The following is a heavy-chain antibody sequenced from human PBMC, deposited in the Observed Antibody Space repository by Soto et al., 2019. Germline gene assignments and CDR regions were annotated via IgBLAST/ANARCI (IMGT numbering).Heavy chain of an antibody. CDR2: ISYDGSNK. J-gene: IGHJ6*02. Sequence: GSLRLSCATDRFTFNSYAMHWVILFPGNGLVWVAVISYDGSNKYYADSVKGRFTISRDNSKNTLYLQMNSLRALDTAVYYCARDYYRFNSGYGFSMDVWGQGT. CDR1: RFTFNSYA. V-gene: IGHV3-30-3*01. D-gene: IGHD5-12*01. CDR3: ARDYYRFNSGYGFSMDV.